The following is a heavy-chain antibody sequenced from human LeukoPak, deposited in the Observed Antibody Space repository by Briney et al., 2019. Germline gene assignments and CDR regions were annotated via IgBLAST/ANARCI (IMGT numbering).Heavy chain of an antibody. CDR2: IYSGGST. CDR3: TRDLSGVNPFDY. CDR1: GFTVSSNY. V-gene: IGHV3-53*04. D-gene: IGHD2-8*01. Sequence: GGSLRLSCAVSGFTVSSNYMSWVRQPPGKGLEWVSVIYSGGSTYYADSVKGRFTISRHDSRDTPYLQMNSLRVEDTAVYYCTRDLSGVNPFDYWGQGTLVTVSS. J-gene: IGHJ4*02.